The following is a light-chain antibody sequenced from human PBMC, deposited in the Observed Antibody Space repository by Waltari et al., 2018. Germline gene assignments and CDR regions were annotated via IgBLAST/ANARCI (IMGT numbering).Light chain of an antibody. CDR2: DAS. CDR3: QQYSSFWT. J-gene: IGKJ1*01. V-gene: IGKV1-5*01. Sequence: DIQMTQSPSTLSASVGDRVTSTCRASQPITTWVAWYQQKPGQAPHLLIYDASRLEFGVPTRFSGSGSGTEFTLTISSLRPDDFATYYCQQYSSFWTFGQGTKVEIK. CDR1: QPITTW.